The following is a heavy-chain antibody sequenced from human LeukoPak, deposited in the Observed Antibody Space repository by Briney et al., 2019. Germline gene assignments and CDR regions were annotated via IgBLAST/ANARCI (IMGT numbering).Heavy chain of an antibody. J-gene: IGHJ4*02. Sequence: SETLSLTRTVSGGSITSSSYYWSWIRQPPGKGLEWIGEINHSGSTNYNPSLKSRVTISVDTSKNQFSLKLSSVTAADTAVYYCARRRYEQWLVPKYYFDYWGQGTLVTVSS. CDR1: GGSITSSSYY. V-gene: IGHV4-39*07. CDR2: INHSGST. D-gene: IGHD6-19*01. CDR3: ARRRYEQWLVPKYYFDY.